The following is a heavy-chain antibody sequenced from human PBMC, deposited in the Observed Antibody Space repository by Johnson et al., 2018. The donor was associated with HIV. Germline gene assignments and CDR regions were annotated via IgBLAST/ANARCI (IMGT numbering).Heavy chain of an antibody. CDR3: ARGVGGRTADAFDI. V-gene: IGHV3-15*01. D-gene: IGHD3-16*01. J-gene: IGHJ3*02. Sequence: VQLVESGGGLVKPGGSLRLSCAVSGFTFSDAWMSWVRQAPGKGLEWVGRIKRKSDGETTDYAAPVKGRFTISRDDSKTTLYLQMNSLRAEDTAVYYCARGVGGRTADAFDIWGQGTMATVAS. CDR1: GFTFSDAW. CDR2: IKRKSDGETT.